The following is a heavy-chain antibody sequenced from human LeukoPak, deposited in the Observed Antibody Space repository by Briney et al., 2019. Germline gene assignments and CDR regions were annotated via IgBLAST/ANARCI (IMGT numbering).Heavy chain of an antibody. V-gene: IGHV3-30-3*01. Sequence: PGRPLRLSCAASGFTFSSYAMHWVRQAPGKGLEWVAVISYDGSNKYYADSVKGRFTISRDNSKNTLYLQMNSLRAEDTAVYYCARAFGVVSYFDYWGQGTLVTVSS. D-gene: IGHD3-16*01. CDR2: ISYDGSNK. CDR1: GFTFSSYA. J-gene: IGHJ4*02. CDR3: ARAFGVVSYFDY.